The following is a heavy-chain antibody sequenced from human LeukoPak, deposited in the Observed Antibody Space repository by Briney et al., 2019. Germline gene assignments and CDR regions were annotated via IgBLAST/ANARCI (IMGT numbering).Heavy chain of an antibody. V-gene: IGHV4-34*01. D-gene: IGHD2/OR15-2a*01. CDR3: ARVSSMTTPDY. J-gene: IGHJ4*02. CDR1: GGSFSGYY. CDR2: INHSGST. Sequence: TSSETLSLTCAVYGGSFSGYYWSWIRQPPGKGLEWIGEINHSGSTNYNPSLKSRVTISVDTSKNQFSLKLSSVTAADTAVYYCARVSSMTTPDYWGQGTLVTVSS.